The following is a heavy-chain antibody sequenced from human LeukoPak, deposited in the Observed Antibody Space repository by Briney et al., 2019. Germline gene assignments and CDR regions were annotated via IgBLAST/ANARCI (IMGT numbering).Heavy chain of an antibody. V-gene: IGHV3-30-3*01. D-gene: IGHD4-17*01. CDR2: ISYDGSNK. Sequence: GGSLRLSCAASGFTFSSYAMHWVRQAPGKGLEWVAVISYDGSNKYYADSVKGRFTISRDNAKNSLYLQMNSLRAEDTAVYYCAIDGDYHPDYWGQGTLVTVSS. J-gene: IGHJ4*02. CDR1: GFTFSSYA. CDR3: AIDGDYHPDY.